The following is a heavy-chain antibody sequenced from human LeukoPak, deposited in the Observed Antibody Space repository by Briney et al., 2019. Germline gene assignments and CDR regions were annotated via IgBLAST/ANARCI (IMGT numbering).Heavy chain of an antibody. CDR1: GFTVSSNY. D-gene: IGHD3-22*01. CDR3: ARTSIDYYYDSSGYYLDY. J-gene: IGHJ4*02. V-gene: IGHV3-53*01. CDR2: IYSGGST. Sequence: PGGFLRLSCAASGFTVSSNYMSWVRQAPGKGLEWVSVIYSGGSTYYADSVKGRFTISRDNSKNTLYLQMNSLRAEDTVVYYCARTSIDYYYDSSGYYLDYWGQGTLVTVSS.